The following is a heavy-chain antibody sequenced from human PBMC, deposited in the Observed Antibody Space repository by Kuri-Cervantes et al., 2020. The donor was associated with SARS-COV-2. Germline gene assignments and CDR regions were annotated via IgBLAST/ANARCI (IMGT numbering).Heavy chain of an antibody. V-gene: IGHV4-30-2*03. CDR1: GGSISSGGYS. CDR2: IYHSGST. Sequence: LRLSCAVSGGSISSGGYSWSWIRQPPGKGLEWIGEIYHSGSTNYNPSLKSRVTISVDASKNQFSLKLSSVTAADTAVYYCARQMMSSITIFGVVITRNWFDPWGQGTLVTVSS. J-gene: IGHJ5*02. CDR3: ARQMMSSITIFGVVITRNWFDP. D-gene: IGHD3-3*01.